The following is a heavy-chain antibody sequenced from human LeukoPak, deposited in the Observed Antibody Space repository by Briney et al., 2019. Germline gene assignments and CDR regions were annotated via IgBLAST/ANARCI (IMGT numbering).Heavy chain of an antibody. CDR3: AKNTWDYYYYGMDV. J-gene: IGHJ6*02. V-gene: IGHV3-74*01. Sequence: GGSLRLSCTASGFTFSSSWMTWFGQAPGRGRVGFSRLNSDGSRISYVDSVKGRFTISRDNSKNTLYLQMNSLRAEDTAVYYCAKNTWDYYYYGMDVWGQGTTVTVSS. CDR1: GFTFSSSW. D-gene: IGHD2/OR15-2a*01. CDR2: LNSDGSRI.